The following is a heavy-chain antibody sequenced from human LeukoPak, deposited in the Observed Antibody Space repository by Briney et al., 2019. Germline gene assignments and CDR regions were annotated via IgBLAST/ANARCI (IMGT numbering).Heavy chain of an antibody. D-gene: IGHD6-13*01. J-gene: IGHJ4*02. V-gene: IGHV4-39*01. Sequence: SETLPLTCTVSGGSISSSSYYWGWIRQPPGKGLEWIGSIYYSGSTYYNPSLKSRVTISVDTSKNQFSLKLSSVTAADTAVYYCARTISSSWVDYWGQGTLVTVSS. CDR2: IYYSGST. CDR1: GGSISSSSYY. CDR3: ARTISSSWVDY.